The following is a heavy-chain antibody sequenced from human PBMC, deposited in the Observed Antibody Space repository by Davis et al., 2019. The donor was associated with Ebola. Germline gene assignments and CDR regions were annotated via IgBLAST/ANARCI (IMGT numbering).Heavy chain of an antibody. J-gene: IGHJ6*02. Sequence: PGGSLRLSCEASGCTFSSLGISWVRQAPGQGPEWVSAISGGGDSSYYADSVKGRFTISRDNSKNTVYLQMDSLRGEDTAVYYCANRRLWGQGTTVTVSS. CDR3: ANRRL. V-gene: IGHV3-23*01. CDR2: ISGGGDSS. D-gene: IGHD6-25*01. CDR1: GCTFSSLG.